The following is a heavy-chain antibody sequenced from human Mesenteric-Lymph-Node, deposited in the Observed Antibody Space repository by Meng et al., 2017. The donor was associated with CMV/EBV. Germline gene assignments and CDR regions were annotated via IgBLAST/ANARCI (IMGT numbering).Heavy chain of an antibody. CDR1: GYSISSGYY. V-gene: IGHV4-38-2*02. Sequence: SETLSLTCTVSGYSISSGYYWGWIRQPPGRGLEWMGSIYHSGSTYYNPSLKSRVTISVDTSKNQFSLKLISVTAADTAVYYCARSYYYDTSGYLPSQFDYWGQGTLVTVSS. J-gene: IGHJ4*02. CDR2: IYHSGST. D-gene: IGHD3-22*01. CDR3: ARSYYYDTSGYLPSQFDY.